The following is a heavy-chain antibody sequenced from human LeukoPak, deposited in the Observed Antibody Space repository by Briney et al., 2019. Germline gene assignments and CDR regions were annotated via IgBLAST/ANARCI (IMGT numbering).Heavy chain of an antibody. CDR1: GITFSSYG. D-gene: IGHD3-10*01. J-gene: IGHJ5*02. Sequence: PGGSLRLSCAASGITFSSYGMSWVRQAPGKGLEWVSSISSTGGTTYYADSVKGRFTISRDNAKNSLYLQMNSLRAEDTAVYYCARKPHYYGSGPFDPWGQGTLVTVSS. V-gene: IGHV3-48*03. CDR2: ISSTGGTT. CDR3: ARKPHYYGSGPFDP.